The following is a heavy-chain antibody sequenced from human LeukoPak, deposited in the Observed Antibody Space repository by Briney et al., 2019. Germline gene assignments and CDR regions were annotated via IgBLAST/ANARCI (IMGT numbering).Heavy chain of an antibody. V-gene: IGHV1-18*01. CDR1: GYTFTSYG. Sequence: ASVKVSCKASGYTFTSYGISWVRQAPGQGLEWMGWISAYNGNTNYAQNLQGRVTMTTDTSTSTAYMELRSLRCDDTAVYYCARGLRFFVWLSEATDACDICGQGTMLTVSS. D-gene: IGHD3-3*01. CDR3: ARGLRFFVWLSEATDACDI. CDR2: ISAYNGNT. J-gene: IGHJ3*02.